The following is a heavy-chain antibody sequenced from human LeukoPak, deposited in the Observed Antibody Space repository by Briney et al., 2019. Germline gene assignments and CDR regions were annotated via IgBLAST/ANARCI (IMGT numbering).Heavy chain of an antibody. J-gene: IGHJ4*02. CDR2: INHSGSA. CDR3: ARHVLAYLDY. Sequence: SETLSLTCAVYGGSFSGYYWSWIRQPPGKGLEWIGEINHSGSANYNPSLKSRVTISVDTSKNQFSLKLSSVTAADTAVFYCARHVLAYLDYWGQGTLVTVSS. V-gene: IGHV4-34*01. CDR1: GGSFSGYY. D-gene: IGHD2-8*02.